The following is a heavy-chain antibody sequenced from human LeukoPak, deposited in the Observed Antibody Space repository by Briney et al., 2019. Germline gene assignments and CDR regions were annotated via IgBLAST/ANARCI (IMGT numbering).Heavy chain of an antibody. CDR1: GYTFTGYY. Sequence: SSLKVSCKASGYTFTGYYMHWVPQAPGQRLKWRGWINPNSGVANSAKKCQGRVAMTSDTSSSTANMALSRVMSAHTAVSYCARDGRRITMVRGVIRDYYYYMDVWGKGTTVTISS. J-gene: IGHJ6*03. CDR2: INPNSGVA. V-gene: IGHV1-2*02. D-gene: IGHD3-10*01. CDR3: ARDGRRITMVRGVIRDYYYYMDV.